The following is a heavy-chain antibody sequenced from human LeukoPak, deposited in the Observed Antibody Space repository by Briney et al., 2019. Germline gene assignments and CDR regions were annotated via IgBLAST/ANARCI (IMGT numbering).Heavy chain of an antibody. CDR1: GGSFSGYY. D-gene: IGHD6-19*01. CDR2: INHRGST. Sequence: SETLSLTCAVYGGSFSGYYWNWIRQPPGKGLEWIGEINHRGSTNFNPSLKSRVTISEHTSKNQFSLKLSSVTAADTAVYYCSRRGVAGAGYWYFELWGRGTLVTVSS. CDR3: SRRGVAGAGYWYFEL. J-gene: IGHJ2*01. V-gene: IGHV4-34*01.